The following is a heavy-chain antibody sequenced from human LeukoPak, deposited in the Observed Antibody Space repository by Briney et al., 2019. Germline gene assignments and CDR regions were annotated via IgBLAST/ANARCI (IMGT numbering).Heavy chain of an antibody. D-gene: IGHD2-21*02. V-gene: IGHV3-64*01. CDR2: ICSNGGST. CDR1: GFTFSSYA. CDR3: ARDGQYCGGDCYVYYFDY. Sequence: GGSLRLSCAASGFTFSSYAMHWVRQAPGKGLEYVSAICSNGGSTYYANSVKGRFTISRDNSKNTLYLQMGSLRAEDMAVYYCARDGQYCGGDCYVYYFDYWGQGTLVTVSS. J-gene: IGHJ4*02.